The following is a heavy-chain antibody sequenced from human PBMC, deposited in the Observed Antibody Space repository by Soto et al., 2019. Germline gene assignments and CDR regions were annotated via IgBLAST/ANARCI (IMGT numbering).Heavy chain of an antibody. J-gene: IGHJ5*02. V-gene: IGHV1-69*12. CDR1: GGTFSSYA. CDR3: ASGAYCTNVVCFSRDWFDP. Sequence: QVQLVQSGAEVKKPGSSVKVSCKASGGTFSSYAISWVRQAPGQGLEWMGGIIPIFGTANYAQKFQGRVTITADESTNTAYMELSSLRSEDTAVYYCASGAYCTNVVCFSRDWFDPWGQGTLVNVSS. CDR2: IIPIFGTA. D-gene: IGHD2-8*01.